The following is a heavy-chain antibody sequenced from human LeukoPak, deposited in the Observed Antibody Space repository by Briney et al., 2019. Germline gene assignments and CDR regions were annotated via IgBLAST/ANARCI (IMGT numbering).Heavy chain of an antibody. Sequence: GGSLRLSCAASRFTFSDYWMSWVRQAPGKGLEWVANIKQDGSGKYYVDSVKGRFTISRDNAKNSLYLQMNSLRADDTAVYYCARAFPADGFFYWGQGTLVTVSS. J-gene: IGHJ4*02. V-gene: IGHV3-7*05. CDR1: RFTFSDYW. CDR3: ARAFPADGFFY. CDR2: IKQDGSGK. D-gene: IGHD5-24*01.